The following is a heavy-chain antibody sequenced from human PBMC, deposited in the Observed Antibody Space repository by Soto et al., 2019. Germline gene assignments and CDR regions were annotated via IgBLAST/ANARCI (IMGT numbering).Heavy chain of an antibody. CDR3: AGAPRHSSSWYWY. CDR1: GGSFSGYY. D-gene: IGHD6-13*01. V-gene: IGHV4-34*01. Sequence: QVQLQQWGAGLLKPSETLSLTCAVYGGSFSGYYWSWIRQPPGKGLEWIGEINHSGSTNYNPSLKCRATISVDTSKNQFSLKLSSVTAADTAVYYCAGAPRHSSSWYWYWGQGTLVTVSS. J-gene: IGHJ4*02. CDR2: INHSGST.